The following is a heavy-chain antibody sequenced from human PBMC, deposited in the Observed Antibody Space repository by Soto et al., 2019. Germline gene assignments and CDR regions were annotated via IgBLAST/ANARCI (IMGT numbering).Heavy chain of an antibody. CDR1: GFTFSDYY. CDR2: ISSSGSTI. V-gene: IGHV3-11*01. CDR3: ARDHPYNYGHYVDAFDI. D-gene: IGHD4-17*01. Sequence: GGSLRLSCAASGFTFSDYYMSWIRQAPGKGLEWVSYISSSGSTIYYADSVKGRFTISRDNAKNSLYLQMNSLRAEDTAVYYCARDHPYNYGHYVDAFDIWGQGTMVTVSS. J-gene: IGHJ3*02.